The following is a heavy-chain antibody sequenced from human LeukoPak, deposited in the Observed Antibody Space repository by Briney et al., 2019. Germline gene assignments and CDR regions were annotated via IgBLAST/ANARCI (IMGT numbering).Heavy chain of an antibody. CDR3: ARGLLLRETYYDFWSGLKGFDP. D-gene: IGHD3-3*01. CDR1: GGSFSGYY. Sequence: SETLSFTCSVHGGSFSGYYWSWLRQPPGKGLEWIGEINHSGSTNYNPSLKSRVTISVDTSKNQFSLKLSSVTAADTAVYYCARGLLLRETYYDFWSGLKGFDPWGQGTLVSVSS. J-gene: IGHJ5*02. V-gene: IGHV4-34*01. CDR2: INHSGST.